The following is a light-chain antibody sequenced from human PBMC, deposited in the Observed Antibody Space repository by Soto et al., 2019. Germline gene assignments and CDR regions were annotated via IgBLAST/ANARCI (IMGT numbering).Light chain of an antibody. Sequence: QSALTQPASVSGSPGQSITISCTGSNSDIGGYSYVSWYQQHPGKAPKLMIYDVSNRPSGVSYRFSGSKSSNTASLTISGLQAEDEADYYCTSYTSRSTLGVFGGGTKLTVL. CDR1: NSDIGGYSY. V-gene: IGLV2-14*03. CDR2: DVS. CDR3: TSYTSRSTLGV. J-gene: IGLJ2*01.